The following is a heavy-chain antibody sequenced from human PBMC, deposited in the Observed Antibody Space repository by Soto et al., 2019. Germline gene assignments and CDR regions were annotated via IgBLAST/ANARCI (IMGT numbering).Heavy chain of an antibody. D-gene: IGHD2-15*01. CDR3: ARDSVLGSGLDY. V-gene: IGHV4-31*03. J-gene: IGHJ4*02. CDR1: GGSISSGGYY. Sequence: SETLSLTCTVSGGSISSGGYYWSWIRQHPGKGLEWIGYIYYSGSTYYNPSLKSRVTISVDTSKNQFSLKLSSVTAADTAVYYCARDSVLGSGLDYWGQGTLVTVS. CDR2: IYYSGST.